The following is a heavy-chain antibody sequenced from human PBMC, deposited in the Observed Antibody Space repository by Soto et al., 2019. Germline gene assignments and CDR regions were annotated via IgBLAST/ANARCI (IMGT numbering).Heavy chain of an antibody. CDR1: GGSFSGYY. Sequence: SETLSLTCAVYGGSFSGYYWSWIRQPPGKGLEWIGEINHSGSTNYNPSLKSRVTISVDTSKNQFSLKLSSVTAADTAVYYCARGPSSYYYYYMDVWGKGTTVTVSS. CDR2: INHSGST. J-gene: IGHJ6*03. CDR3: ARGPSSYYYYYMDV. V-gene: IGHV4-34*01.